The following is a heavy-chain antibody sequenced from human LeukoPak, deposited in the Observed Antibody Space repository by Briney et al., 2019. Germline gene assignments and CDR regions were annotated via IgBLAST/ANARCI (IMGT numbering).Heavy chain of an antibody. J-gene: IGHJ4*02. Sequence: GGSLRLSCAASGFTFSSYAMSWVRQAPGKGLECVSAIDRGVGSTYYADSVKGRFTISRDNSKNTLYLQMNNLRVDDTAVYYCAKKGQADDGGKPDWGQGTLVTASS. CDR1: GFTFSSYA. CDR3: AKKGQADDGGKPD. V-gene: IGHV3-23*01. CDR2: IDRGVGST.